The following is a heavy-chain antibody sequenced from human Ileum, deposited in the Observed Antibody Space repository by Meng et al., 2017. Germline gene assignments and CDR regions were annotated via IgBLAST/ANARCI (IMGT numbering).Heavy chain of an antibody. V-gene: IGHV4-38-2*01. Sequence: SETLSLTCAVSGSSVSSPYYWGWIRQPPGKGLEWIGTVSHTATTYYNSSLRNRVTISLDTSKNQFSLRLNSVTAADTAVYYCASDIAFAWFYYWGQGTLVTDSS. CDR1: GSSVSSPYY. CDR3: ASDIAFAWFYY. J-gene: IGHJ4*02. D-gene: IGHD2-15*01. CDR2: VSHTATT.